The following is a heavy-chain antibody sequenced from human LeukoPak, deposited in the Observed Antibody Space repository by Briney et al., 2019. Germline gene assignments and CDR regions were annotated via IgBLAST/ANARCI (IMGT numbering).Heavy chain of an antibody. D-gene: IGHD5-18*01. V-gene: IGHV4-39*01. CDR1: GGSIISNHF. CDR3: ARRTVDTSLVTWFDP. J-gene: IGHJ5*02. Sequence: SETLSLTCTVSGGSIISNHFWGWIRQPPGKGLEWTGSIYYSGITYYNTSLKSRVTMAVDTSKNQISLHLSSVTAADTAVYYCARRTVDTSLVTWFDPWGQGTLVVVSS. CDR2: IYYSGIT.